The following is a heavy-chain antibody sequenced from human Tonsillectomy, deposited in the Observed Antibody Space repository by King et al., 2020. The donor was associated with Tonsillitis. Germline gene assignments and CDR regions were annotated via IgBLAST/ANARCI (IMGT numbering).Heavy chain of an antibody. CDR2: INHSGST. CDR3: ASYYDLTF. CDR1: GESFSGYY. J-gene: IGHJ4*02. V-gene: IGHV4-34*01. Sequence: VQLQQWGAGLLKTSETLSLTCAVYGESFSGYYWSWIRQPPGKGLEWIGEINHSGSTNYNPSLKSRVTISIDTSKNQFSLKLSSATAADTAVYYCASYYDLTFWGQGTLDTVSS. D-gene: IGHD3-3*01.